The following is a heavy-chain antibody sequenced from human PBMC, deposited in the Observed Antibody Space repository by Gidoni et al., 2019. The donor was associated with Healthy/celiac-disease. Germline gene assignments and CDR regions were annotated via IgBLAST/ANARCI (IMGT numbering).Heavy chain of an antibody. CDR2: ISSSSSYI. V-gene: IGHV3-21*01. CDR3: ARDFDDSSGYYSSFDY. J-gene: IGHJ4*02. CDR1: GFTFSSYS. Sequence: EVQLVESGGGLVKPGGSLRLSCAASGFTFSSYSMNWVRQAPGKGLEWGSSISSSSSYIYYADSVKGRFTISRDNAKNSLYLQMNSLRAEDTAVYYCARDFDDSSGYYSSFDYWGQGTLVTVSS. D-gene: IGHD3-22*01.